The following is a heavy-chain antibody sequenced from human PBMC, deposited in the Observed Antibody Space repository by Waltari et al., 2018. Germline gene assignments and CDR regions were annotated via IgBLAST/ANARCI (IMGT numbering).Heavy chain of an antibody. Sequence: QVQLVQSGAEVKQPGASVKVSCKASGYTFTSSYIPWVRQAPGQGLEWMGIINPSGGSTSYAQKFQGTVTMTRDTSTSTVYMELSSLRSEDTAVYYCARDPGRLDAFDIWGQGTMVTVSS. V-gene: IGHV1-46*03. CDR2: INPSGGST. CDR3: ARDPGRLDAFDI. CDR1: GYTFTSSY. D-gene: IGHD3-10*01. J-gene: IGHJ3*02.